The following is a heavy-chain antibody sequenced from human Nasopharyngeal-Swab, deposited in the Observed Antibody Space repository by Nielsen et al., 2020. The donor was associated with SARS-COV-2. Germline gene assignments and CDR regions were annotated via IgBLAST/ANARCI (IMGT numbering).Heavy chain of an antibody. D-gene: IGHD3-10*01. J-gene: IGHJ5*02. CDR2: ISSDGDNK. Sequence: GGSLRLSCAASGFTLSNYAMHWVRQPPGKGLAWVAVISSDGDNKYYADSVKGRFTFSRDNSKNTLYLQMNSLRAEDTAVYYCARDSSKVGEPYPNNWFDPWGQGTLATVSS. CDR3: ARDSSKVGEPYPNNWFDP. CDR1: GFTLSNYA. V-gene: IGHV3-30-3*01.